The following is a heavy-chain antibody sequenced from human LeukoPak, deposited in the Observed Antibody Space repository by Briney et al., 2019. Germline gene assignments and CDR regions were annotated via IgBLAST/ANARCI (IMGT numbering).Heavy chain of an antibody. CDR2: IYSGGST. J-gene: IGHJ2*01. CDR3: ASPGRSRLNWYFDL. Sequence: RSGGSLRLSCAASGFTVSGNYMSWVPQAPGKGLEWVSVIYSGGSTNYAGSVKGRFTISRDNTKNTLFLQMNSLRAEDAAVYYCASPGRSRLNWYFDLWGRGTLVTVSS. V-gene: IGHV3-66*02. CDR1: GFTVSGNY.